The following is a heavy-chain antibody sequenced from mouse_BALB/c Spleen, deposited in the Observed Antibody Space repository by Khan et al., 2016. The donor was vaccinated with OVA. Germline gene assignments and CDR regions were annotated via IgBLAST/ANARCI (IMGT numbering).Heavy chain of an antibody. CDR3: ARGGITTVVGGCYAMDY. CDR2: INSNGGST. CDR1: GFTFSSYG. D-gene: IGHD1-1*01. J-gene: IGHJ4*01. Sequence: EVELVESGGGLVQPGGSLKLSCAASGFTFSSYGMSWVRQTPDKRLELVATINSNGGSTYYPDSVKGRFTISRDNAKNTLYLQMSSLKSEDTAMYYCARGGITTVVGGCYAMDYWGQGTSVTVSS. V-gene: IGHV5-6-3*01.